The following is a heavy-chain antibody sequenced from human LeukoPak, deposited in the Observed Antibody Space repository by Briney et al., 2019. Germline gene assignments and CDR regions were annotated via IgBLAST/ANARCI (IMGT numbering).Heavy chain of an antibody. J-gene: IGHJ4*02. CDR1: GYTFTSYY. CDR3: ARGGNYGDYGGNYFDY. CDR2: INPSGGST. V-gene: IGHV1-46*01. D-gene: IGHD4-17*01. Sequence: ASVKVSCKASGYTFTSYYMHWVRQAPGQGLEWMGIINPSGGSTSYAQKFQGRVTMTRDMSTSTVYMELSSLRSEDTAVYYCARGGNYGDYGGNYFDYWGQGTLVTVSS.